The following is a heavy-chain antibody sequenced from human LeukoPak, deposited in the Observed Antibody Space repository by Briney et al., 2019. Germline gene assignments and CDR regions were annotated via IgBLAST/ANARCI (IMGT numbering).Heavy chain of an antibody. CDR3: ARENYDSSGYYYYYYYYMDV. D-gene: IGHD3-22*01. Sequence: GGSLRLSCAASGFTFSSYAMHWVRQAPGKGLEWVAVISYDGSNKYYADSVKGRFTISRDNSKNTLYLQMNSLRAEDTAVYYCARENYDSSGYYYYYYYYMDVWGKGTTVTISS. CDR1: GFTFSSYA. V-gene: IGHV3-30*04. J-gene: IGHJ6*03. CDR2: ISYDGSNK.